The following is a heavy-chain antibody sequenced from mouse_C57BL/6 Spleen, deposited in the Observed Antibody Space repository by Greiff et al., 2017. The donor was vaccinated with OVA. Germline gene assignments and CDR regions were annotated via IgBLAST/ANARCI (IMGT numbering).Heavy chain of an antibody. CDR3: ARGGDYGRSYLFDY. Sequence: VQLQQSGPELVKPGASVKISCKASGYTFTDYYMNWVKQSHGKSLEWIGDINPNNGGTSYNQKFKGKATLTVDKSSSTAYMELRSLTSEDSAVYYCARGGDYGRSYLFDYWGQGTTLTVSS. J-gene: IGHJ2*01. V-gene: IGHV1-26*01. D-gene: IGHD1-1*01. CDR2: INPNNGGT. CDR1: GYTFTDYY.